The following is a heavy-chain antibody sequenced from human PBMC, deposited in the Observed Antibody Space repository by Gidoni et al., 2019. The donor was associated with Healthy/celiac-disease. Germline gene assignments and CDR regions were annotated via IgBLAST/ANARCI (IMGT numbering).Heavy chain of an antibody. Sequence: QVQLQESGPGLVRLSQTLSLTCTVTGGSISRGGYYWSWIRQHPGKGLEWIGYIYYSGSTYYNPSLKSRVTISVDTSKNQFSLKLSSVTAADTAVYYCARGPGITMVRGSALFFDYWGQGTLVTVSS. CDR1: GGSISRGGYY. CDR3: ARGPGITMVRGSALFFDY. V-gene: IGHV4-31*03. J-gene: IGHJ4*02. CDR2: IYYSGST. D-gene: IGHD3-10*01.